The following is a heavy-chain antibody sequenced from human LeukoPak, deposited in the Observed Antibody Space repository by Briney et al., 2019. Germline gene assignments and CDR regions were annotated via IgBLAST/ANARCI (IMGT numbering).Heavy chain of an antibody. J-gene: IGHJ4*02. V-gene: IGHV4-38-2*02. Sequence: SETLSLTCTVSGYSISSGYSWGWIRQPPGKGLEWIGNIYHSGSTFCNPSLKSRVTISLDTSKNQFSLKLSSVTAADTAAYYCARGGWNKFDYWGQGTLVTVSS. CDR2: IYHSGST. D-gene: IGHD3-22*01. CDR1: GYSISSGYS. CDR3: ARGGWNKFDY.